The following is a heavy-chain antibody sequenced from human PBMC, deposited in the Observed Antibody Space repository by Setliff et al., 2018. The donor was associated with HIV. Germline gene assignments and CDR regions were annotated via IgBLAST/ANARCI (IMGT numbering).Heavy chain of an antibody. CDR3: ARRTRRRGSSYGNIDY. J-gene: IGHJ4*02. V-gene: IGHV5-51*01. CDR2: IYPGDSDT. Sequence: GESLKISCQGSGYSFTSYWIAWVRQMPGKGLEWMGIIYPGDSDTRYSPSFQGQVTISADKSISTAYLQWRSLQASDTAVYYCARRTRRRGSSYGNIDYWGQGTPVTVS. CDR1: GYSFTSYW. D-gene: IGHD5-18*01.